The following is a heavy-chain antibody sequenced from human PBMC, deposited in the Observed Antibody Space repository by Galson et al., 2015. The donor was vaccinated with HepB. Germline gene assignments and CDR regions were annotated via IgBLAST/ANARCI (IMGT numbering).Heavy chain of an antibody. CDR2: ISENDIST. D-gene: IGHD2/OR15-2a*01. CDR3: AKGSPTSFYHYYMDV. J-gene: IGHJ6*03. CDR1: GLTLEPYA. V-gene: IGHV3-23*01. Sequence: SLRLSCAASGLTLEPYAISWVRQAPGRGLQWVSAISENDISTHYADTVKGRFTISRQKSKNMVFLQMNRLKVEDTAVYYCAKGSPTSFYHYYMDVWGKGTTVTVSS.